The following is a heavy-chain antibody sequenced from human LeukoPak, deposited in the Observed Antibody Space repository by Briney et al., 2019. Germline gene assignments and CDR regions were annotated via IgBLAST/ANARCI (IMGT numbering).Heavy chain of an antibody. V-gene: IGHV1-69*04. Sequence: GASVKVSCKASGDTFSSYAISWVRQAPGQGLEWMGRIIPILGIANYAQKFQGRVTITADKSTSTAYMELSSLRSEDTAVYYCAREHIVVVTATLSYYFDYWGQGTLVTVSS. CDR2: IIPILGIA. J-gene: IGHJ4*02. CDR3: AREHIVVVTATLSYYFDY. CDR1: GDTFSSYA. D-gene: IGHD2-21*02.